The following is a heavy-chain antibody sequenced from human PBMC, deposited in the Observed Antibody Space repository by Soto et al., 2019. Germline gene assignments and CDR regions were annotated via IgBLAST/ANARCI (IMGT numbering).Heavy chain of an antibody. CDR2: IKRKTDGGTT. J-gene: IGHJ4*02. Sequence: EVQLVESGGVVVKPGGSLRLSCAASGFTFSNACMTWVRQAPGKGLAWVGRIKRKTDGGTTEYASPVKGRFTISRDESKNTLYLKMNRLTTEDTAVYYGTTDPHYEYWGQGTLVTVSS. V-gene: IGHV3-15*07. CDR1: GFTFSNAC. CDR3: TTDPHYEY.